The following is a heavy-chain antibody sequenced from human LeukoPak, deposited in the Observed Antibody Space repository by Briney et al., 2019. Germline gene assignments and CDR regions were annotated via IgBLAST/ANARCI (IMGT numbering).Heavy chain of an antibody. D-gene: IGHD3-10*01. J-gene: IGHJ3*02. CDR2: FDPEDGET. V-gene: IGHV1-24*01. Sequence: ASVKVSCKVSGYTLTELSMHWLRQAPGEGLEWMGRFDPEDGETIYAQKFQGRVTMTEDTSTDTAYMELSSLRSEDTAVYYCATDPFTYYYGSGDAFDIWGQGTMVTVSS. CDR1: GYTLTELS. CDR3: ATDPFTYYYGSGDAFDI.